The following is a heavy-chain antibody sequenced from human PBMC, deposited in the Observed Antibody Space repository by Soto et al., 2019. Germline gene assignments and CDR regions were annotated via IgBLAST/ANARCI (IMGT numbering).Heavy chain of an antibody. J-gene: IGHJ4*02. CDR1: GFTFSNVE. CDR2: ITGNSRTI. V-gene: IGHV3-48*03. D-gene: IGHD1-26*01. CDR3: AKEATNINNFDY. Sequence: GGSLRLSCAGSGFTFSNVEMTWVRQAPGKGLEWISYITGNSRTIYYADSVKGRFTISRDNAENSLYLQMNSLRAEDTAVYYCAKEATNINNFDYWGQGALVTVSS.